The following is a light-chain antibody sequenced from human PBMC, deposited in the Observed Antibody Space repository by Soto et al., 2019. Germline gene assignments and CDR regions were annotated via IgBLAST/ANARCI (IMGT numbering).Light chain of an antibody. CDR1: SSDVGGYNY. CDR3: SSFTSSSTQV. Sequence: QSVLTQPASVSGSPGQSITISCTGTSSDVGGYNYVSWYQQHPGKAPKLMISEVSNRPSGVSNRFSGSKSGNTAFLTISGLQAEDEADYYCSSFTSSSTQVLGGGTKLTVL. V-gene: IGLV2-14*01. CDR2: EVS. J-gene: IGLJ3*02.